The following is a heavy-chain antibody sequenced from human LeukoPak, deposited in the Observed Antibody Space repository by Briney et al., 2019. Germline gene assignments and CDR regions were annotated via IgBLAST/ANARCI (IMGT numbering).Heavy chain of an antibody. CDR3: AREKLSYYYDSSGYYHHGYYYYGMDV. J-gene: IGHJ6*02. D-gene: IGHD3-22*01. Sequence: ASVKVSCTASGYTFTGYYMHWVRQAPGQGLEWMGWINPNSGGTNYAQKFQGRVTMTRDTSISTAYMELSRLRSDDTAGYYCAREKLSYYYDSSGYYHHGYYYYGMDVWGQGTTVTVSS. CDR2: INPNSGGT. V-gene: IGHV1-2*02. CDR1: GYTFTGYY.